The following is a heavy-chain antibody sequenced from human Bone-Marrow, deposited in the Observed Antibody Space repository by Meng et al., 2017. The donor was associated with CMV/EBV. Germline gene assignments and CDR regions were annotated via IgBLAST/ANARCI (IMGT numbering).Heavy chain of an antibody. Sequence: GGSLRLSCAASGFTFSSYSMNWVRQAPGKGLEWVSSISSSSRYIYYADSVKGRFTISRDNAKNSLYLQMNSLRAEDTAVYYCARAPARSIVVVVAATDYYGMDVWGQGTTVTGSS. CDR3: ARAPARSIVVVVAATDYYGMDV. CDR1: GFTFSSYS. V-gene: IGHV3-21*01. D-gene: IGHD2-15*01. J-gene: IGHJ6*01. CDR2: ISSSSRYI.